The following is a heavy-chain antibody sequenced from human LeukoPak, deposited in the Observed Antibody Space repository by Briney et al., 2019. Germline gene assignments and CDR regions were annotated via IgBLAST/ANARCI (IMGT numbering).Heavy chain of an antibody. Sequence: SETLSLTCAVYGGSFSGYYWSWIRQPPGKGLEWIGYIYYSGSTNYNPSLKSRVTISVDTSKNQLSLKLSSVTAADTAVYYCAREAPIYGSESIDYWGQGTLVTVSS. V-gene: IGHV4-59*01. D-gene: IGHD3-10*01. CDR2: IYYSGST. J-gene: IGHJ4*02. CDR1: GGSFSGYY. CDR3: AREAPIYGSESIDY.